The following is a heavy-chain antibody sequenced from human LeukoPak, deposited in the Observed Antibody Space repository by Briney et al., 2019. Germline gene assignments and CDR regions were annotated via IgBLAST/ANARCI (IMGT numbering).Heavy chain of an antibody. J-gene: IGHJ4*02. CDR1: GFTFSSYA. V-gene: IGHV3-23*01. D-gene: IGHD3-10*01. CDR2: ISGSGDSS. Sequence: GGSLRLSCAASGFTFSSYAMTWVRQAPGKGLEWVSAISGSGDSSYYADSVKGRFTISRDNSRNTLYLQMNSLRTEDTAVYYCAKEYDSGGYGANFDYWGQGTLVTVSS. CDR3: AKEYDSGGYGANFDY.